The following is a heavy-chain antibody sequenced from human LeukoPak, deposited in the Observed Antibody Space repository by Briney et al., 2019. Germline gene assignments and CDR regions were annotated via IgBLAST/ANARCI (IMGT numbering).Heavy chain of an antibody. CDR2: ISSSSYI. D-gene: IGHD2-2*01. CDR1: GFTFSSYS. CDR3: ARDLSDIVVVPAANDAFDI. J-gene: IGHJ3*02. V-gene: IGHV3-21*01. Sequence: GGSLRLSCAASGFTFSSYSMNWVRQAPGKGLEWVSSISSSSYIYYADSVKGRFTISRDNAKNSLYLQMNSLRAEDTAVYYCARDLSDIVVVPAANDAFDIWGQGTMVTVSS.